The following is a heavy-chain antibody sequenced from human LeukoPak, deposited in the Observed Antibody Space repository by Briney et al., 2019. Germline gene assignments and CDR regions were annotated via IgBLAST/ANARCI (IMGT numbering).Heavy chain of an antibody. J-gene: IGHJ4*02. CDR1: GFSFGSYW. CDR2: MTTSGNTI. CDR3: ARVGGATAVTMYFEY. V-gene: IGHV3-48*02. Sequence: PGGSLRLSCAASGFSFGSYWMSWVRQAPGKGLEWLSFMTTSGNTIFYAESVKDRFTISRDNAKKSLYLQMYSLRDEDTAVYYCARVGGATAVTMYFEYWGQGTLVTVTS. D-gene: IGHD1-26*01.